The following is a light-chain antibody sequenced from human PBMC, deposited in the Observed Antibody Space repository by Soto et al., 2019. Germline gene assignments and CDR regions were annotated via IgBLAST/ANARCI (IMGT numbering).Light chain of an antibody. V-gene: IGLV9-49*01. J-gene: IGLJ2*01. CDR3: GADHGSGSNFVVV. CDR2: VGTGGIVG. Sequence: QSVLTQPPSASASLGASVTLTCTLSSGYSNYKVDWYQQRPGKGPRFVMRVGTGGIVGSKGDGIPDRFSVLGSGLNRYLTIKNIHEEDESDYHGGADHGSGSNFVVVFGGGTKLTVL. CDR1: SGYSNYK.